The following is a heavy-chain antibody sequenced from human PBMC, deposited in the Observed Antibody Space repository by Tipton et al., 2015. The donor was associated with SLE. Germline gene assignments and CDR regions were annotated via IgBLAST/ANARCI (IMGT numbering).Heavy chain of an antibody. CDR1: GYSISSDYY. J-gene: IGHJ5*02. CDR2: MFHSGTT. CDR3: ARGFYVADFSSGFFVNWFDP. D-gene: IGHD3-3*01. Sequence: LSCEVSGYSISSDYYWGWIRQPPGEGLEWIGSMFHSGTTYVNPSLKSRVTISVDKSKSQFSLKVRSVTAADTAVYYCARGFYVADFSSGFFVNWFDPWGQGTLVTVSS. V-gene: IGHV4-38-2*01.